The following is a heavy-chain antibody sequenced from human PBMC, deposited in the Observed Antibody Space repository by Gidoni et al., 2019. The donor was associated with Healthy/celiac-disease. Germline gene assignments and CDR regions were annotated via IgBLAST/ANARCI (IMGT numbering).Heavy chain of an antibody. D-gene: IGHD2-2*01. CDR1: GFTFSGSA. V-gene: IGHV3-73*02. CDR2: IRSKANSYAT. J-gene: IGHJ4*02. CDR3: TRLPGYCSSTSCHGGY. Sequence: EVQLVEYGGGLVQPGGSLKLSCAASGFTFSGSARHWVRQASGKGLEWFGRIRSKANSYATAYAASVKGRFTISRDDSKNTAYLQMNSLKTEDTAVYYCTRLPGYCSSTSCHGGYWGQGTLVTVSS.